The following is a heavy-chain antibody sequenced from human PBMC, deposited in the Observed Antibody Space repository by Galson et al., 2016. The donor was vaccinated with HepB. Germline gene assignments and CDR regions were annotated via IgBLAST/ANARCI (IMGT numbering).Heavy chain of an antibody. J-gene: IGHJ3*01. V-gene: IGHV3-48*02. CDR2: ISTTVRTI. Sequence: SLRLSCAASGFTFSSFGLHWVRQAPGKGLQWISYISTTVRTIYYADSVVGRFTISRDNAKNSVYLQMNSLRDDDTAVYYCARELVRSAFDLWGQGTMVTVSS. CDR1: GFTFSSFG. CDR3: ARELVRSAFDL. D-gene: IGHD6-6*01.